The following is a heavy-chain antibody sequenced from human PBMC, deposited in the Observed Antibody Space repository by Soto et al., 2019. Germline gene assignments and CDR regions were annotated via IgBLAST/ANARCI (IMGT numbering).Heavy chain of an antibody. CDR2: IIPILGIA. V-gene: IGHV1-69*02. CDR3: ARGGDYYGSGRYYPTIYYYYGMDV. CDR1: GGTFSSYT. J-gene: IGHJ6*02. D-gene: IGHD3-10*01. Sequence: QVQLVQSGAEVKKPGSSVKVSCKASGGTFSSYTISWVRQAPGQGLEWMGRIIPILGIANYAQKFQGRVTGTADKSTSTAYMELSSLRSEDTAVYYCARGGDYYGSGRYYPTIYYYYGMDVWGQGTTVTVSS.